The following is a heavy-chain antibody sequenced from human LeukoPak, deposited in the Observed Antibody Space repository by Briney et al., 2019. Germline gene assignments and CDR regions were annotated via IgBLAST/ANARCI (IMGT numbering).Heavy chain of an antibody. CDR1: GGSISSYY. D-gene: IGHD6-13*01. CDR2: IYTSGST. Sequence: PSETLSLTCTVSGGSISSYYWSWIRQPAGKRLEWIGRIYTSGSTNYNPSLKSRVTMSVDTSKNQFSLKLSSVTAADTAVYYCARGKIAASRGAFDIWGQGTMVTVSS. CDR3: ARGKIAASRGAFDI. J-gene: IGHJ3*02. V-gene: IGHV4-4*07.